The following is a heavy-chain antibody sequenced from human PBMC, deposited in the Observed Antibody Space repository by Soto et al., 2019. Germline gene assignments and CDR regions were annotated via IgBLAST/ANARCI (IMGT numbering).Heavy chain of an antibody. CDR2: INPSGGST. D-gene: IGHD3-22*01. CDR3: ARDRARYDSSGYPDY. Sequence: ASVKVSCKASGYTFTSYYTHWVRQAPGQGLEWMGIINPSGGSTSYAQKLQGRVTMTRDTSTSTVYMELSSLRSEDTAVYYCARDRARYDSSGYPDYWGQGTLVTVSS. CDR1: GYTFTSYY. V-gene: IGHV1-46*01. J-gene: IGHJ4*02.